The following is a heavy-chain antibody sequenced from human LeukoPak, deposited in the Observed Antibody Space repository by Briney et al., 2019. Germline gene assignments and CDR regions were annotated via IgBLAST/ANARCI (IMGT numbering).Heavy chain of an antibody. D-gene: IGHD5-24*01. Sequence: GGSLRLSCAASGFTFSSYSMNWVRQAPAKGLEWVAVISYDGSNKFYADSVKGRFTISRDNSKNTLYLQMNSLRAEDTAVYYCARGHGLEMATVRLYYYGMDVWGQGTAVTVSS. V-gene: IGHV3-30*03. CDR3: ARGHGLEMATVRLYYYGMDV. J-gene: IGHJ6*02. CDR2: ISYDGSNK. CDR1: GFTFSSYS.